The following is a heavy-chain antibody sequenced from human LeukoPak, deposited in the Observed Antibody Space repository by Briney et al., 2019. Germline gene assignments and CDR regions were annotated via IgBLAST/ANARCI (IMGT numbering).Heavy chain of an antibody. D-gene: IGHD2-21*02. V-gene: IGHV1-2*02. J-gene: IGHJ4*02. CDR1: GYTFTGYY. CDR2: INPNSGGT. CDR3: ARDLVRHCGGDCQFDY. Sequence: ASVKVSCKASGYTFTGYYMHWVRQAPGQGLEWMGWINPNSGGTNYAQKLQGRVTMTTDTSTSTAYMELRSLRSDDTAVYYCARDLVRHCGGDCQFDYWGPGTLVTVSS.